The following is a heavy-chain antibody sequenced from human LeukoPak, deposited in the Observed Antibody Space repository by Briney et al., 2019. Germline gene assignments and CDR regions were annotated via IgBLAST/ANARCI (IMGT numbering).Heavy chain of an antibody. D-gene: IGHD6-19*01. CDR3: AREEESSGWSFDY. J-gene: IGHJ4*02. V-gene: IGHV6-1*01. CDR2: TFYRSKWYN. Sequence: SQTLSLTCAISGDHDSSNSAAWTWIRQSPSRGLEWLGRTFYRSKWYNDYIVSVESRININPDTSKNQFSLQLKSVTPEDTAMYYCAREEESSGWSFDYWGQGVLVTVSS. CDR1: GDHDSSNSAA.